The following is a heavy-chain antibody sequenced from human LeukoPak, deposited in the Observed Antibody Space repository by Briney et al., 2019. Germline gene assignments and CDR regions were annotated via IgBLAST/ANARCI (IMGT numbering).Heavy chain of an antibody. CDR3: ARGPIHLWLYYGMDL. CDR2: IRSEAYSGTT. J-gene: IGHJ6*02. D-gene: IGHD5-18*01. Sequence: GGSLRLSCTTSGFTFGDHAMCWVRQAPGKGLEWVGFIRSEAYSGTTEYAASVKGRFTISIDDSRGIAYLQMNSLKTVDTALYYCARGPIHLWLYYGMDLWGQGTTVTVSS. V-gene: IGHV3-49*04. CDR1: GFTFGDHA.